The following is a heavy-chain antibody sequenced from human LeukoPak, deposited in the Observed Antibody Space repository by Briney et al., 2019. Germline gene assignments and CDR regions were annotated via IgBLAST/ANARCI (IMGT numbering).Heavy chain of an antibody. CDR1: GYTFTGYY. D-gene: IGHD1-20*01. CDR2: INPNSGAT. CDR3: ARGGITGTTRGPTRLNDAFDI. Sequence: ASVKVSCKASGYTFTGYYMHWVRQAPGQGLEWMGWINPNSGATNYAQKFQGWVTTTRDTSISTAYMELSRLRSDDTAVYYCARGGITGTTRGPTRLNDAFDIWGQGTMVTVSS. J-gene: IGHJ3*02. V-gene: IGHV1-2*04.